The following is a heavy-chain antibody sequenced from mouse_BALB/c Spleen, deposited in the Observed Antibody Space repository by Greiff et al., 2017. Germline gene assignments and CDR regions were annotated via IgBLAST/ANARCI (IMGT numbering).Heavy chain of an antibody. CDR1: GYSITSDYA. J-gene: IGHJ2*01. D-gene: IGHD1-2*01. V-gene: IGHV3-2*02. Sequence: EVQLQESGPGLVKPSQSLSLTCTVTGYSITSDYAWNWIRQFPGNKLEWMGYISYSGSTSYNPSLKSRISITRDTSKNQFFLQLNSVTTEDTATYYCAREDVTTAYYFDYWGQGTTLTVSS. CDR2: ISYSGST. CDR3: AREDVTTAYYFDY.